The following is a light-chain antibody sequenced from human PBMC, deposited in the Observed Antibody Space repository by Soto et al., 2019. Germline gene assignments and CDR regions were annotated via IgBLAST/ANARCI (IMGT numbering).Light chain of an antibody. CDR3: SSYTSSSTLV. Sequence: QSALTQPASVSGSPGQSITISCTGTSSDVGGYNYVSWYQQHPGKAPKLMISEVSNRPSGVSNRFSGSKSGNTASLTISGLQAEGEADYSCSSYTSSSTLVFGGGTKLTVL. CDR2: EVS. CDR1: SSDVGGYNY. J-gene: IGLJ2*01. V-gene: IGLV2-14*01.